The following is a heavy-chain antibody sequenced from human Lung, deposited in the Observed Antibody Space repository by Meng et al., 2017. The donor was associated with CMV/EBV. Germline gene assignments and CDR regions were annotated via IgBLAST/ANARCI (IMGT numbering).Heavy chain of an antibody. CDR3: ARPGRNRPGGFDF. J-gene: IGHJ3*01. CDR1: GSSFTDYF. D-gene: IGHD1-26*01. CDR2: INFHSGTT. Sequence: ASXXVSXKASGSSFTDYFLHWVRQAPGQGLEWMGWINFHSGTTNYAQAFRGRITMTRDTSISAVYLELSRLRSDDTAFYYCARPGRNRPGGFDFWGPGKVV. V-gene: IGHV1-2*02.